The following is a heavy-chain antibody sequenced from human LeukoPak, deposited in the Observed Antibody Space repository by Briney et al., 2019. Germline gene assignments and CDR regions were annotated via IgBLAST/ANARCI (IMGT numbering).Heavy chain of an antibody. CDR1: GGSISGHH. CDR2: FYDSGDT. Sequence: KTSETLSLTCTVSGGSISGHHWTWIRQPPGTGLEWIGYFYDSGDTNSNPSLKSRVTMSVDMSNNQFSLTMSSVTAADTAMYYCARLLRPGGRTGDAFDMWGQGTMVTVSS. CDR3: ARLLRPGGRTGDAFDM. J-gene: IGHJ3*02. D-gene: IGHD1-14*01. V-gene: IGHV4-59*08.